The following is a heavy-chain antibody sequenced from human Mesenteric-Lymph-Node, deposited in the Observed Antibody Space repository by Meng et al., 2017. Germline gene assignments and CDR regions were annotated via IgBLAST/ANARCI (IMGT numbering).Heavy chain of an antibody. V-gene: IGHV3-7*01. Sequence: GESLKISCAASGFTFSSHWMSWVRQAPGKGPEWVALISRDGNARQHADSVMGRFTISRDNAKNSLYLQMSSLRAEDAAVYYCTRVLRYSSSSAYYYAMDVWGQGTTVTVSS. D-gene: IGHD6-6*01. CDR3: TRVLRYSSSSAYYYAMDV. J-gene: IGHJ6*02. CDR1: GFTFSSHW. CDR2: ISRDGNAR.